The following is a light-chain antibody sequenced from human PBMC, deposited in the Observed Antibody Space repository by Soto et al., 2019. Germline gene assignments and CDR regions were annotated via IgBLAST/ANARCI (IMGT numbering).Light chain of an antibody. CDR1: PSVSSSY. J-gene: IGKJ2*01. Sequence: EIVLTQSPGTLSLSPGEIATLSCRASPSVSSSYLAWYQQKPGQAPRLLTYGASSRATGIPDRFSGSGSGTDFTLTISRLEPEDFAVYYCQQYGSSLYTFGQGTKLEIK. CDR2: GAS. CDR3: QQYGSSLYT. V-gene: IGKV3-20*01.